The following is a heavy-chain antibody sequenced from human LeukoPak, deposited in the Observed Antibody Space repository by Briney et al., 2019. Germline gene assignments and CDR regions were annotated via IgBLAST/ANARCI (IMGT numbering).Heavy chain of an antibody. J-gene: IGHJ4*02. D-gene: IGHD5-12*01. CDR1: GGSISSSSYY. CDR2: IYYSGST. Sequence: KTSETLSLTCTVSGGSISSSSYYWGWIRQPPGKGLEWIGSIYYSGSTYYNPSLKSRVTISVDTSKNQFSLKLSSVTAADTAVYYCARHGSDVWLPDYWGQGTLVTVSS. V-gene: IGHV4-39*01. CDR3: ARHGSDVWLPDY.